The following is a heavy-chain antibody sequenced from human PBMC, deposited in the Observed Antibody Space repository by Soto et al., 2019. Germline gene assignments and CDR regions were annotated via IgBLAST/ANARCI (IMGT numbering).Heavy chain of an antibody. D-gene: IGHD6-6*01. J-gene: IGHJ4*02. CDR3: PRGGAARPDY. CDR2: ISSSIATI. Sequence: EVQLVESGGGLVQPGGSLRLSCAASGFTFSNYGMNWVRQAPGKGLAWVSYISSSIATIQYADSVKGRFTISRDNAKNSLYLQMNSLRDEDTAVYYCPRGGAARPDYWGQGTLVTVSS. V-gene: IGHV3-48*02. CDR1: GFTFSNYG.